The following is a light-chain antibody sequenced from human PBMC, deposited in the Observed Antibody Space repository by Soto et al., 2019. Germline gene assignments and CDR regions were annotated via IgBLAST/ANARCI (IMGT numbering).Light chain of an antibody. CDR1: QSISSY. Sequence: DIQMNQSPSSLSAKVGDRVTITCRASQSISSYLNWYQQKPGKAPKLLIYAASSLQSGVPSRFSGSGSGTDFTLTISSLQPEDFATYYCQQSYSTPQITFGQGTRLEIK. CDR2: AAS. J-gene: IGKJ5*01. CDR3: QQSYSTPQIT. V-gene: IGKV1-39*01.